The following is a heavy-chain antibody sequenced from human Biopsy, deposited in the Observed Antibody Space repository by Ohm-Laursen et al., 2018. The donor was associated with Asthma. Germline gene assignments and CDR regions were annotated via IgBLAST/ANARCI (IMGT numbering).Heavy chain of an antibody. D-gene: IGHD2-15*01. V-gene: IGHV1-3*01. Sequence: ASVKVSCKASGYTFINYAIHWVRQAPGHSLEWMGWINAANGNTKYSQKFQGRLTISRDTSISTAYMELSSLRSEDTAVYYCARGMVSGFCSDGSCYHLDDWGQGTLVTVSS. J-gene: IGHJ4*02. CDR1: GYTFINYA. CDR2: INAANGNT. CDR3: ARGMVSGFCSDGSCYHLDD.